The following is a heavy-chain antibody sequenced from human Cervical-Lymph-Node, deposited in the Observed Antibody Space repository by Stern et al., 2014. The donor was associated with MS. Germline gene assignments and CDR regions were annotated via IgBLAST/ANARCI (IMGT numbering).Heavy chain of an antibody. CDR3: ARDRGLRYCSGGSCYIHFDY. D-gene: IGHD2-15*01. CDR2: ISAYNGNT. J-gene: IGHJ4*02. CDR1: GYTFTSYG. V-gene: IGHV1-18*01. Sequence: QVQLVQSGAEVKKPGASVKVSCKASGYTFTSYGISWVRQAPGQGLEWMGWISAYNGNTNYAQKLQGRVTMTTDPSTSTAYMELRSLRSDDTAVYYCARDRGLRYCSGGSCYIHFDYWGQGTLVTVSS.